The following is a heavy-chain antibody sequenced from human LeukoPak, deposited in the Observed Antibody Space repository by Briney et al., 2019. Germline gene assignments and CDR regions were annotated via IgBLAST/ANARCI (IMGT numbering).Heavy chain of an antibody. CDR1: GGSISSDFNY. V-gene: IGHV4-39*01. CDR2: MYSSGRT. J-gene: IGHJ4*02. D-gene: IGHD5-12*01. CDR3: ARRRWQRGPDVVNPFDY. Sequence: PSETLSLTCTVSGGSISSDFNYWGWIRQPPGKGLEWIGSMYSSGRTYYNPSLKSRVTISVDTSKNQFSLKLSSVTAADTAVYYCARRRWQRGPDVVNPFDYWGQGTLVTVSS.